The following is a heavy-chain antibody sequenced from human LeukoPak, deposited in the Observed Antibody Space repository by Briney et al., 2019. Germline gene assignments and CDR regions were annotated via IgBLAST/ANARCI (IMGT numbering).Heavy chain of an antibody. J-gene: IGHJ4*02. CDR3: ARPAYGSGIYYRGPFDY. CDR2: IYPGDSDT. Sequence: GESLQISCQGSGYIFTSYWIGWVRQMPGKGLEWMGIIYPGDSDTRYSPSFQGQVTISADKSISTAYLQWRSLKASDTAMYYCARPAYGSGIYYRGPFDYWGQGTLVTVSS. D-gene: IGHD3-10*01. CDR1: GYIFTSYW. V-gene: IGHV5-51*01.